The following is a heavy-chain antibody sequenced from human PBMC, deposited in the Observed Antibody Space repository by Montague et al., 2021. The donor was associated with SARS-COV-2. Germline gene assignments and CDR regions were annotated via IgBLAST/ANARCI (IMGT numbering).Heavy chain of an antibody. CDR3: ATGDRAFDF. CDR1: GGPISNSH. CDR2: IYPSGNT. V-gene: IGHV4-4*07. J-gene: IGHJ4*02. D-gene: IGHD2-21*01. Sequence: SETLSLTCTVSGGPISNSHWNWIRQASGKGLEFIGRIYPSGNTNXSPSLKSRVTMSLDTSKNELSLRLTSMTAADTAVYYCATGDRAFDFWGQGTLVTVSS.